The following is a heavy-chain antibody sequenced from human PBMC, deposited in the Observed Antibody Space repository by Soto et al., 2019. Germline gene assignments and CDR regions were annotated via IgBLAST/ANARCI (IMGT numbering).Heavy chain of an antibody. CDR1: GFTVRTKG. CDR3: AKDKGDDTAIPLDYFDY. J-gene: IGHJ4*02. D-gene: IGHD5-18*01. Sequence: GGSLRLSCAATGFTVRTKGMSWVRPAPGKGLEWVSAISGSGGSTYYADSVKGRFTISRDNSKNTLYLQMNSLRAEDTAVYYCAKDKGDDTAIPLDYFDYWGQGTLVTVSS. CDR2: ISGSGGST. V-gene: IGHV3-23*01.